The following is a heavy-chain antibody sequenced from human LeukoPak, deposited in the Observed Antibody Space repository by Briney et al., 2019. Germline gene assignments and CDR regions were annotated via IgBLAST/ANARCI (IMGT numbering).Heavy chain of an antibody. J-gene: IGHJ5*02. D-gene: IGHD6-6*01. CDR2: ISYDGSNK. CDR1: GFTFSSYA. CDR3: ARDLEVRSIAATDHNWFDP. V-gene: IGHV3-30-3*01. Sequence: GRSLRLSCAASGFTFSSYAMHWVRQAPGKGLEWVAVISYDGSNKYYADSVKGRFTISRDNSKNTLYLQMNSLRAEDTAVYYCARDLEVRSIAATDHNWFDPWGQGTLVTVSS.